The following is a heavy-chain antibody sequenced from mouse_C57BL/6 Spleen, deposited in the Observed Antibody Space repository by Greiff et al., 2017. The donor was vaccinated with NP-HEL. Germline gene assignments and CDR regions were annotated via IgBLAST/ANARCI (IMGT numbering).Heavy chain of an antibody. CDR1: GYTFTSYW. V-gene: IGHV1-64*01. Sequence: VQLQESGAELVKPGASVKLSCKASGYTFTSYWMHWVKQRPGQGLEWIGMIHPNSGSTNYNEKFKSKATLTVDKSSSTAYMQLSSLTSEDSAVYYCAREDTTAPYAMDYWGQGTSVTVSS. D-gene: IGHD1-2*01. J-gene: IGHJ4*01. CDR3: AREDTTAPYAMDY. CDR2: IHPNSGST.